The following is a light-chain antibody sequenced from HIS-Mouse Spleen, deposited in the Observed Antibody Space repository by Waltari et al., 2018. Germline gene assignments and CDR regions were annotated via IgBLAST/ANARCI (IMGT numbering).Light chain of an antibody. J-gene: IGKJ1*01. CDR1: QSVSSN. V-gene: IGKV3-15*01. CDR3: QQYNNWPTWT. CDR2: GAS. Sequence: EIVMTQSPATLSVSPGESATLSCRASQSVSSNLAWYQQKPGQAPRLLIYGASTRATGIPARFSGSGSGTEFTLTISSMQSEDFAVYYCQQYNNWPTWTFGQGNKVEIK.